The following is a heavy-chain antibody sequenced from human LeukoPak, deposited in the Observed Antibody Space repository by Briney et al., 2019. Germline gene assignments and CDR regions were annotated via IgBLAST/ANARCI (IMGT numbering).Heavy chain of an antibody. CDR1: GFTLSSYA. J-gene: IGHJ4*02. CDR3: ASRNSLFI. CDR2: ISVSGNT. D-gene: IGHD4-23*01. V-gene: IGHV3-23*01. Sequence: GGSLRLSRAASGFTLSSYAMSWVRQGPGKGLEWVSAISVSGNTYHAASVKGRFTLSRDNSKNTLYLQTNSLRAEDTAVYYCASRNSLFIWGQGTLVTVSS.